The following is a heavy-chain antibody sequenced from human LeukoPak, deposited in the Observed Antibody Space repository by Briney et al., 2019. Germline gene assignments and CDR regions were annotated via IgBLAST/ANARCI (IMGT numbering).Heavy chain of an antibody. CDR3: ARLMLRFDP. V-gene: IGHV4-39*01. J-gene: IGHJ5*02. Sequence: PSGTLSLTCTVSGGSISSSSYYWGWIRQPPGKGLEWIGSIYYSGSTYYNPSLKSRVTISVDTSKNQFSLKLSSVTAADTAVYYCARLMLRFDPWGQGTLVTVSS. CDR1: GGSISSSSYY. CDR2: IYYSGST. D-gene: IGHD2-8*01.